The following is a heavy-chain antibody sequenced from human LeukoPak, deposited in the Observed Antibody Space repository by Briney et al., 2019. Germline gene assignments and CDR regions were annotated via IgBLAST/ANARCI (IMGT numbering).Heavy chain of an antibody. J-gene: IGHJ5*02. CDR3: VRVYGSGGGDWFDP. CDR2: IIPILGIA. Sequence: GASVKVSCKASGGTFSSYAISWVRQAPGQGLEWMGRIIPILGIANYAQKFQGRVTITADKSTSTAYMELSSLRSEDTAVYYCVRVYGSGGGDWFDPWGQGTLVTVSS. CDR1: GGTFSSYA. D-gene: IGHD3-10*01. V-gene: IGHV1-69*04.